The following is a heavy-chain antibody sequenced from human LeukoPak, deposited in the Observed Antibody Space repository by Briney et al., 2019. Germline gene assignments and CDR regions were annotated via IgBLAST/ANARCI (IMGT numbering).Heavy chain of an antibody. CDR1: DGSIRTDY. D-gene: IGHD2-15*01. CDR3: ARVIVDDV. Sequence: PSETLSLTCTVSDGSIRTDYWSWLRQPAGQGLEWIGRISSSGRTNYNPALKSRVTMSVDTSKNQFSLKLISVTAADTAVYYCARVIVDDVWGKGTTVIVSS. J-gene: IGHJ6*04. V-gene: IGHV4-4*07. CDR2: ISSSGRT.